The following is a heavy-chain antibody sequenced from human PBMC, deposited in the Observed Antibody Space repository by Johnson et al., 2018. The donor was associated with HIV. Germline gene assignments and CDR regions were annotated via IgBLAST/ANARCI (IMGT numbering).Heavy chain of an antibody. J-gene: IGHJ3*02. V-gene: IGHV3-7*01. D-gene: IGHD2-21*01. CDR2: RKQDGSEK. Sequence: VQLVESGGGLVQPGGSLRLSCAASGFTFSSYWMSWVRQAPGKGLEWVANRKQDGSEKYYVDSVKGRFTISRDNAKKSLYLQMNSLRAEETAVDYCASGMPIFEAFDICGQGTMVTVSS. CDR3: ASGMPIFEAFDI. CDR1: GFTFSSYW.